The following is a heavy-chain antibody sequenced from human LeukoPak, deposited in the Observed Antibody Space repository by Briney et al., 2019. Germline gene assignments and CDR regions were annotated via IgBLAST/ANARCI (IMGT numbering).Heavy chain of an antibody. Sequence: PSETLSLTCTVSGGSISTSNYYWGWIRQPPGKGLEWIGNIFYSGSTYYSPPLKSRVTISLDTSRNQFSLKLYSVTAADTAVYYCARGGSTLHSAGGHDIEFYYYYYMDAWGKGTTVTISS. CDR3: ARGGSTLHSAGGHDIEFYYYYYMDA. V-gene: IGHV4-39*07. CDR1: GGSISTSNYY. J-gene: IGHJ6*03. CDR2: IFYSGST. D-gene: IGHD3-9*01.